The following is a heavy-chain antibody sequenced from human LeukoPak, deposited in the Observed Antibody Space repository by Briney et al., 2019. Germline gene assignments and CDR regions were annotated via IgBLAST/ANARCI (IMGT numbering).Heavy chain of an antibody. Sequence: AGGSLRLSCAASGFTFSSYSMNWVRQAPGKGLEWVAVVWTGGNNKYYSDSVKGRFTISRDNSKNTPYLQMNSLRAEDTAVYYCAKDGQVGAIGYFDYRGQGTLVTVSS. CDR2: VWTGGNNK. V-gene: IGHV3-33*06. CDR1: GFTFSSYS. D-gene: IGHD1-26*01. CDR3: AKDGQVGAIGYFDY. J-gene: IGHJ4*02.